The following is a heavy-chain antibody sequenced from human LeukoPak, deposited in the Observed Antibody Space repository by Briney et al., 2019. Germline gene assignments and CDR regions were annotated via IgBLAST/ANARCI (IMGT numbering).Heavy chain of an antibody. CDR2: IYTSGST. J-gene: IGHJ4*02. CDR3: ARGPTTVTRAFDY. V-gene: IGHV4-61*02. D-gene: IGHD4-17*01. Sequence: SETLSLTCTVSGGSISTSIYYWSWIRQPAGKGLEWIGRIYTSGSTNYNPSLKSRVTMSVDTSKNQFSLKLSSVTAADTAVYYCARGPTTVTRAFDYWGQGTLVTVSS. CDR1: GGSISTSIYY.